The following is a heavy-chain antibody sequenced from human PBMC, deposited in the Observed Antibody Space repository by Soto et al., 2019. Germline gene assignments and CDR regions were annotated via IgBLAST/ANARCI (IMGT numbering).Heavy chain of an antibody. CDR1: GYTFTSYY. CDR3: ARDSLYCSGGSCPEWGMNWFDP. D-gene: IGHD2-15*01. J-gene: IGHJ5*02. Sequence: ASVKVSCKASGYTFTSYYMHWVRQAPGQGLEWMGIINPSGGSTSYAQKFQGRVTMTRDTSTSTVYMELSSLRSEETAVYYCARDSLYCSGGSCPEWGMNWFDPWGQGTLVTVSS. V-gene: IGHV1-46*01. CDR2: INPSGGST.